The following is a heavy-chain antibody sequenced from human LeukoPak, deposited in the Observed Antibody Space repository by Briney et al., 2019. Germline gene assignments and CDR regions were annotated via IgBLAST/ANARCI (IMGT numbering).Heavy chain of an antibody. J-gene: IGHJ4*02. CDR1: GFTFSSYA. CDR2: ISGSGGST. Sequence: PGGSLRLSCAASGFTFSSYAMSWVRQAPGKGLEWVSAISGSGGSTYYADSVKGRFTISRDNAKNSLYLQMNSLRAEDTAVYYCARVQGGLGVIITYYFDYWGQGTLVTVSS. V-gene: IGHV3-23*01. CDR3: ARVQGGLGVIITYYFDY. D-gene: IGHD3-10*01.